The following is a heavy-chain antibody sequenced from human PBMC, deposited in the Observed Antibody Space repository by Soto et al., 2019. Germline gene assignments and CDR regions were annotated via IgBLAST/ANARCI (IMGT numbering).Heavy chain of an antibody. CDR3: ARTTAVPNTLRSRYFFDY. D-gene: IGHD4-17*01. V-gene: IGHV4-61*01. Sequence: QVQLQESGPGLLKPSETLSLTCSVSGGSVSDKTYYWSWIRQPPGKILEWIGYVYYSGTTNYNPPLNSPVTISVDLSKNRFSMRLSSVTTADTALYYCARTTAVPNTLRSRYFFDYWGQGTLVTVSS. CDR1: GGSVSDKTYY. CDR2: VYYSGTT. J-gene: IGHJ4*02.